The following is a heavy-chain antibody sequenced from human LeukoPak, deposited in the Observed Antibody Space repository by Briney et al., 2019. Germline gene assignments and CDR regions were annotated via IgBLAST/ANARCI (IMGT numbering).Heavy chain of an antibody. D-gene: IGHD3-22*01. CDR3: AREEDYDSSGYSVNYFDY. CDR1: GFTFSSYA. V-gene: IGHV3-30-3*01. J-gene: IGHJ4*02. CDR2: ISYDGSNK. Sequence: GGSLRLSCAASGFTFSSYAMHWVRQAPGKGLEWVAVISYDGSNKYYADSVKGRFTISRDNSKNTLYLQVNSLRAEDTAVYYCAREEDYDSSGYSVNYFDYWDQGTLVTVSS.